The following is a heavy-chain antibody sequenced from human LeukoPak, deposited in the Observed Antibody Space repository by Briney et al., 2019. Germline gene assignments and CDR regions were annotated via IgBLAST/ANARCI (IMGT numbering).Heavy chain of an antibody. J-gene: IGHJ4*02. Sequence: GGSLRLSCAASGFTFSSYGMHWVRQAPGKGLEWVAFIRYDGSNKYYADSVKGRFTISRDNSKNTLYLQMNSLRAEDTAVYYCARDDYGGRGEFDYWGQGTLVTVSS. CDR3: ARDDYGGRGEFDY. CDR2: IRYDGSNK. CDR1: GFTFSSYG. D-gene: IGHD4-23*01. V-gene: IGHV3-30*02.